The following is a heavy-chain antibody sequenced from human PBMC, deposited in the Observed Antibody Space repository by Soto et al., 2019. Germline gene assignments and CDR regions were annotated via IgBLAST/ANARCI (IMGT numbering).Heavy chain of an antibody. Sequence: SVKVSCKASGGTFSSYAISWVRKGPGQGLEWMGGIIPISGTANHAQKLQSRVTITADESTSTAYMQLSSPRSEYTAVYYCTSINTRSRTMFGVVIANYCYYGMDVSGQVATVTISS. CDR3: TSINTRSRTMFGVVIANYCYYGMDV. CDR2: IIPISGTA. J-gene: IGHJ6*02. D-gene: IGHD3-3*01. CDR1: GGTFSSYA. V-gene: IGHV1-69*13.